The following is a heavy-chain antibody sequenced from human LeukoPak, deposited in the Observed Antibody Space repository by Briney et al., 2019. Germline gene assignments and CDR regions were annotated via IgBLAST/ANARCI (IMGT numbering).Heavy chain of an antibody. CDR1: GGPISSGDYY. CDR3: AKDRQWLVLGVFDY. Sequence: SETLSLTCTVSGGPISSGDYYWRWIRQPPGKGLEWIGYIYDSGSTYYNPSLKSRVTISVDRSKNQFSLKLSSVTAADTAVYYCAKDRQWLVLGVFDYWGQGTLVTVSS. CDR2: IYDSGST. J-gene: IGHJ4*02. D-gene: IGHD6-19*01. V-gene: IGHV4-30-2*01.